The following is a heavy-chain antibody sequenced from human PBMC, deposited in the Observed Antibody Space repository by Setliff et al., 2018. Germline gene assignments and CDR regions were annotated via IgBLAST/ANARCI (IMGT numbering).Heavy chain of an antibody. CDR3: ARNKSNGSGSYPSLYMDV. J-gene: IGHJ6*03. V-gene: IGHV4-39*01. Sequence: SLTCRVSGGSISSGNYYWGLIRQPPGKGLEWVATIYYSGSTYSNPSLKSRLIISVDAPDNRFSVKLSSVTAADTAVYYCARNKSNGSGSYPSLYMDVWGKGIMVTVSS. D-gene: IGHD3-10*01. CDR2: IYYSGST. CDR1: GGSISSGNYY.